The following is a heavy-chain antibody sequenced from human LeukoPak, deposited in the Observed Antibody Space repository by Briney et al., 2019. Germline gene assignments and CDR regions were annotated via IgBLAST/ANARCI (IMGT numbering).Heavy chain of an antibody. Sequence: GGSLRLSCAASGFTFSTYWMNWVRQAPGKGLEWVANIKQDGSEKFYVDSVKGRFTISRDNAKNSLYLQMSGLRDDDTAVYYCARARGSSLYYFDYWGQGTLVTVSS. CDR3: ARARGSSLYYFDY. D-gene: IGHD1-26*01. V-gene: IGHV3-7*01. J-gene: IGHJ4*02. CDR1: GFTFSTYW. CDR2: IKQDGSEK.